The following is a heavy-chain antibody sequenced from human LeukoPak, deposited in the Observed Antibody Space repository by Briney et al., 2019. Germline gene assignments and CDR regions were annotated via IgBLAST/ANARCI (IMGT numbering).Heavy chain of an antibody. J-gene: IGHJ4*02. CDR3: ARDFDYGDGFDY. CDR2: TRNKADSYIT. D-gene: IGHD4-17*01. Sequence: GGSLRLSCAASGFTFSDRYMDWVRQAPGKGLEWVGRTRNKADSYITEYAASVKGRFTISRDNSKNSLCLQMNSLKTEDTAVYYCARDFDYGDGFDYWGQGTLVTVSS. CDR1: GFTFSDRY. V-gene: IGHV3-72*01.